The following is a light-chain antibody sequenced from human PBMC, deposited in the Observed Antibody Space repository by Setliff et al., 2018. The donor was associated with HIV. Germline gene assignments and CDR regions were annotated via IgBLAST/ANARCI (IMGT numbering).Light chain of an antibody. J-gene: IGLJ1*01. CDR2: DVS. V-gene: IGLV2-14*01. Sequence: QSALTQPASMSGSPGQSITISCTGTSSDVGSYNYVSWYQQHPGKAPKLMIYDVSKRPSGVSNRFSGSKSGNTASLTISGLQAEDEADYYCSSYTSSSTPYVFGTGTKVTVL. CDR3: SSYTSSSTPYV. CDR1: SSDVGSYNY.